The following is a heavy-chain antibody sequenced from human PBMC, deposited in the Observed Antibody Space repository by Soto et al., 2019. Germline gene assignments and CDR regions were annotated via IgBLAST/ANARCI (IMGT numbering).Heavy chain of an antibody. CDR1: GFTFISYG. J-gene: IGHJ5*02. D-gene: IGHD2-8*01. CDR3: AKDPSPRVLMVSRWFDP. Sequence: GGSLRLSCAASGFTFISYGMSWVRQAPGKGLEWVSAISGSGGSTYYADSVKGRFTISRDNSKNTLYLQMNSLRAEDTAVYYCAKDPSPRVLMVSRWFDPWGQGTLLTVSS. CDR2: ISGSGGST. V-gene: IGHV3-23*01.